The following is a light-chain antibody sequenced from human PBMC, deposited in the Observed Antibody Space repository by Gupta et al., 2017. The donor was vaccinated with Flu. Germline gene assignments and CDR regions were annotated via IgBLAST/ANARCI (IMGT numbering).Light chain of an antibody. J-gene: IGLJ3*02. CDR1: SSNLGAGYD. CDR3: QSYDSSLRGSV. Sequence: QSGLTQPPSVSGAPGQRLTISCTGSSSNLGAGYDVHWYQQLPGTAPKRLLYGNNHRPSGVPDRFSGYKSGTYAYREINGLQADDEADYYCQSYDSSLRGSVFGGGNKMTVL. CDR2: GNN. V-gene: IGLV1-40*01.